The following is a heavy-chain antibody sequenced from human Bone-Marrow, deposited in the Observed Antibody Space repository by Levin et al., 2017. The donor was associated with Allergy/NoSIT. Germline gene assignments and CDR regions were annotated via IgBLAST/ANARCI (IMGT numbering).Heavy chain of an antibody. Sequence: GESLKISCQGSEYSFTTYWIGWVRQVPGKGLEWVGIIYPDDSDTIYSPSFQGQVTISADKSINTAHLQWSSLKASDTAIYYCARQAGRDSYFDFWGQGTLVTVSS. J-gene: IGHJ4*02. CDR2: IYPDDSDT. CDR3: ARQAGRDSYFDF. V-gene: IGHV5-51*01. D-gene: IGHD1-26*01. CDR1: EYSFTTYW.